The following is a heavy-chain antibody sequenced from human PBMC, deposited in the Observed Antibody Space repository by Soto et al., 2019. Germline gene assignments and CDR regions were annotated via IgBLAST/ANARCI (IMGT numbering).Heavy chain of an antibody. CDR2: ITAGDGDT. J-gene: IGHJ4*02. Sequence: ASVNVSCQASGYTFTTYALHWVRRAPGQRLEWMGWITAGDGDTKYSQKLQGRVTFTRDTSASTAYMELSSLRSEDTAVYYCARNIVGTGFFDYWGQGSLVTVSS. D-gene: IGHD2-21*01. V-gene: IGHV1-3*01. CDR1: GYTFTTYA. CDR3: ARNIVGTGFFDY.